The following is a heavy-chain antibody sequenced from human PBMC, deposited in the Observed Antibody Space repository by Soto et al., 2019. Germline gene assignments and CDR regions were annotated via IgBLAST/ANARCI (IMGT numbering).Heavy chain of an antibody. Sequence: GGSLRLSCAASGFPFSTYWMHWVRQAPGKGPVWVSRINNDGSTTRYADSVKGRFTISRDNAKNTLYLQMNSLRSEDTAVYYCASQGLYYYGLDVWGQGTTVTVSS. J-gene: IGHJ6*02. CDR3: ASQGLYYYGLDV. V-gene: IGHV3-74*01. CDR1: GFPFSTYW. CDR2: INNDGSTT.